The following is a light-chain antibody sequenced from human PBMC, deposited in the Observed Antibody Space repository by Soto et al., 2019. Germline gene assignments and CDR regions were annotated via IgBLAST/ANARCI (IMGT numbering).Light chain of an antibody. V-gene: IGKV3D-15*02. Sequence: EIFMTQSPATLSVSPGEKVILSCRASESVGSTLAWYQQKPGQAPRLLIRGASTRATGVPARFSGSGSGTEFTLTISRLEPENFAVFFCQQYGSSPWTFGQGTKVEIK. CDR2: GAS. J-gene: IGKJ1*01. CDR3: QQYGSSPWT. CDR1: ESVGST.